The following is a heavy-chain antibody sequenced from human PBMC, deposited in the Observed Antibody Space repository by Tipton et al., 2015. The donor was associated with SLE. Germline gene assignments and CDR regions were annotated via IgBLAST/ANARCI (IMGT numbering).Heavy chain of an antibody. D-gene: IGHD3-22*01. V-gene: IGHV4-31*03. Sequence: LRLSCIVSGGSISSNSYYWSWIRQHPGKGLEWIGYIYYSGSTYYNPSLKSRVTISVDTSKNQFSLKLSSVTAADTAVYYCARERDYYDSSGYYLEDAFDIWGQGTMVTVSS. CDR3: ARERDYYDSSGYYLEDAFDI. CDR1: GGSISSNSYY. CDR2: IYYSGST. J-gene: IGHJ3*02.